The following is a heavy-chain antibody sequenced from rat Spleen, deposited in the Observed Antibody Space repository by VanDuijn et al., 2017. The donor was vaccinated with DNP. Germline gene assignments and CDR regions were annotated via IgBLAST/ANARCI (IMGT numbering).Heavy chain of an antibody. CDR2: ISSGGST. Sequence: QVQLKESGPGLVQPSQTLSLTCTVSGFSLTSYGVSWVRQPPGKGLEWIAAISSGGSTYYNSALKSRLSISRDTSKSQVFLKMNSLQTEDTAIYFCTRDDIGTTRFDYWGPGTMVTVSS. J-gene: IGHJ1*01. V-gene: IGHV2S12*01. D-gene: IGHD1-5*01. CDR1: GFSLTSYG. CDR3: TRDDIGTTRFDY.